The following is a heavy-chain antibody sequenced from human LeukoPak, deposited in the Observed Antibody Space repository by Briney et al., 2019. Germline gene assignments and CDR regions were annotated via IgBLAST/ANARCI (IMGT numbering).Heavy chain of an antibody. Sequence: GGSLRLSCAASGFALSSHWMTWVRRVPGRGPEWVANVNRDGSETYYLDSVKGRFTISKDNAKNSLYLQMNSLRAEDTALYHCARNNGMDVWGQGTTVIVSS. CDR3: ARNNGMDV. CDR1: GFALSSHW. CDR2: VNRDGSET. J-gene: IGHJ6*02. V-gene: IGHV3-7*03.